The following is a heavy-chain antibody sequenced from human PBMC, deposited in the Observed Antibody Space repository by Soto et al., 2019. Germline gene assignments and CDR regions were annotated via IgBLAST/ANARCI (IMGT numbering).Heavy chain of an antibody. V-gene: IGHV4-59*01. CDR1: GASISSNY. J-gene: IGHJ4*01. D-gene: IGHD3-10*01. CDR2: VSNSGST. CDR3: ARDYLRALDY. Sequence: QVQLQESGPGLVKPSETLSLTCTVSGASISSNYWSWIRQPPGKGLEWIGYVSNSGSTNYNPSLKSRATISRDTSKNQLSLRLSSVTAADTAVYYCARDYLRALDYWGHGTLVTVSS.